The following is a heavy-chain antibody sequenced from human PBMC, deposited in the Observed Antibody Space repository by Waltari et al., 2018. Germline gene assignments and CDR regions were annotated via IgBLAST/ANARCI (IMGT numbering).Heavy chain of an antibody. CDR3: ARLPIVATIDY. V-gene: IGHV4-34*01. Sequence: QVQLQQWGAGLLKPSETLSLTCAVYGGPFSGYYWSWIRQPPGKGLEWIGEINHSGSTNYNPSLKSRVTISVDTSKNQFSLKLSSVTAADTAVYYCARLPIVATIDYWGQGTLVTVSS. CDR2: INHSGST. CDR1: GGPFSGYY. J-gene: IGHJ4*02. D-gene: IGHD5-12*01.